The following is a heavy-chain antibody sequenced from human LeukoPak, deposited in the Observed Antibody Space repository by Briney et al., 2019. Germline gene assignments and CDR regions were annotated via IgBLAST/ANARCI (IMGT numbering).Heavy chain of an antibody. J-gene: IGHJ3*02. CDR2: ISYDGSNE. CDR1: GFTFSRYA. V-gene: IGHV3-30*14. Sequence: PGRSLRLSCAASGFTFSRYAMHWVRQAPGKGPEWVAVISYDGSNEYYADSVKGRFTISSDNSKNTLYLQMNNLRVEDTAVYYCARDGSGGYRNRGVFDIWGQGTMVTVSS. CDR3: ARDGSGGYRNRGVFDI. D-gene: IGHD5-18*01.